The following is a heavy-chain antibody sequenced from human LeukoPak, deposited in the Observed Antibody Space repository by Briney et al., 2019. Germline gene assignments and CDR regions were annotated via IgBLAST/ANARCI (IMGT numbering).Heavy chain of an antibody. D-gene: IGHD3-16*01. CDR1: GFTFSSDE. J-gene: IGHJ4*02. V-gene: IGHV3-48*03. CDR2: ISSSGSDI. Sequence: GGSLRLSCAASGFTFSSDEMNWVRQAPGKGLEWVAYISSSGSDIYCADSVKGRFTISRDNPRNSLYLQMNSLRVEDTAVYYCARDASREGDRVEYWGQGTLVTVSS. CDR3: ARDASREGDRVEY.